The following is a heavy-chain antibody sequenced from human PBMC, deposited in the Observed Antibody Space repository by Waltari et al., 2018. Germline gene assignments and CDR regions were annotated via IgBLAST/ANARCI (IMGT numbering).Heavy chain of an antibody. V-gene: IGHV3-48*03. CDR1: GFTFSSYG. CDR2: ISGSDTTI. J-gene: IGHJ4*02. Sequence: EVQLVESGGGLVQHGGSRSLSCAASGFTFSSYGMNWVRQAPGKGLEWISYISGSDTTIYYADSVKGRFTISRDDAENSLYLQMNSLRAEDTALYYCARRFDSWGQGTRVTVSS. CDR3: ARRFDS.